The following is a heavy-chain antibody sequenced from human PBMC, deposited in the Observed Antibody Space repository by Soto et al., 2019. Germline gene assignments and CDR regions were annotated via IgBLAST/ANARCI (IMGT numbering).Heavy chain of an antibody. D-gene: IGHD1-26*01. CDR2: IKEDGSEK. Sequence: EVQLVESGGGLVQPGGSLRLSCAASGFTLSNFWMSWVRQAPGKGLEWVASIKEDGSEKTYVDPVKGRFTLSRDNAQNSLYLQMNRLRVDDAAVYYCASYRTLGCWGQGTPVSVSS. V-gene: IGHV3-7*03. J-gene: IGHJ4*02. CDR1: GFTLSNFW. CDR3: ASYRTLGC.